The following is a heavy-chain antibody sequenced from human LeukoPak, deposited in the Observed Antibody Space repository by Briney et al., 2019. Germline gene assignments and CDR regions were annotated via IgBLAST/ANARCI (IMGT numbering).Heavy chain of an antibody. CDR3: AADRSLVVVVAARGPRGFDY. CDR1: GFTFSSYW. V-gene: IGHV3-7*01. Sequence: PGGSLRLSCAASGFTFSSYWMSWVRQAPGKGLEWVANIKQDGSEKCYVDSVKGRFTISRDNAKNSLYLQMNSLRAEDTAVYYCAADRSLVVVVAARGPRGFDYWGQGTLVTVSS. D-gene: IGHD2-15*01. CDR2: IKQDGSEK. J-gene: IGHJ4*02.